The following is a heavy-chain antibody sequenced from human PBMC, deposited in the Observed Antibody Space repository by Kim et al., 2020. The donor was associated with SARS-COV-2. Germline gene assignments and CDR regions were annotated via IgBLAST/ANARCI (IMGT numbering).Heavy chain of an antibody. Sequence: SVKVSCKASGGTFSSYAISWVRQAPGQGLEWMGGIIPIFGTANYAQKFQGRVTITADESTSTAYMELSSLRSEDTAVYYCARSYYYGSGSYRTLYFDYWGQGTLVTVSS. V-gene: IGHV1-69*13. J-gene: IGHJ4*02. CDR3: ARSYYYGSGSYRTLYFDY. CDR1: GGTFSSYA. CDR2: IIPIFGTA. D-gene: IGHD3-10*01.